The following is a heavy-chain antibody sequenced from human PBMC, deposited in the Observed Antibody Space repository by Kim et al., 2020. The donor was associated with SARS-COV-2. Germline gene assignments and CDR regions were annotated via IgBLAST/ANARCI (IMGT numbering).Heavy chain of an antibody. Sequence: ADSVKGRFTISRDNAKNSLYLQMNSLRAEDTALYYCAKDMHRSSSGWFDPWGQGTLVTVSS. D-gene: IGHD6-6*01. J-gene: IGHJ5*02. V-gene: IGHV3-9*01. CDR3: AKDMHRSSSGWFDP.